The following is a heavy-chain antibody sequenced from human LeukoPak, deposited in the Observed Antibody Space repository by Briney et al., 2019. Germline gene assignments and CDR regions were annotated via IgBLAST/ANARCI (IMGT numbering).Heavy chain of an antibody. Sequence: SETLSLTCIVSGDSISTYYWSWIRQPPGKGLEWIGYIYYSGSTNYNPSLKSRVTISVDTSKNQFSLKLSSVTAADTAVYYCARGREWEPKVFDYWGQGTLVTVSS. CDR3: ARGREWEPKVFDY. D-gene: IGHD1-26*01. CDR2: IYYSGST. CDR1: GDSISTYY. V-gene: IGHV4-59*01. J-gene: IGHJ4*02.